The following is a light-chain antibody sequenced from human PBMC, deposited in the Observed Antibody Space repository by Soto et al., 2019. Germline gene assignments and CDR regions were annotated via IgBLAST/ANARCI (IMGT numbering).Light chain of an antibody. CDR1: QVTWRY. V-gene: IGKV3-20*01. Sequence: EKALTQSPGTLSLSPGERATLSFRSSQVTWRYVRWYQQRPGQAPRLLIYGAPSRTTGIVERFSGSGSGTDFTVTIRSLEPADLALYYWHQYSSSPISFGHGTRLAIK. J-gene: IGKJ5*01. CDR3: HQYSSSPIS. CDR2: GAP.